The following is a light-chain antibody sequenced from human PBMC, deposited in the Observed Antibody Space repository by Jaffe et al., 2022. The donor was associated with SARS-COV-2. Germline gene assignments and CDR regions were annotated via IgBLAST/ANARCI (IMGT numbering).Light chain of an antibody. Sequence: EIVLTQSPGTLSLSPGERATLSCRASQSVSSSYIVWYQHQPGQAPRLLIYGASSRATGIPDRFSGSGSGTDFTLTISRLEPEDFAVYYCQHYGSSFPITFGQGTRLEIK. V-gene: IGKV3-20*01. J-gene: IGKJ5*01. CDR1: QSVSSSY. CDR3: QHYGSSFPIT. CDR2: GAS.